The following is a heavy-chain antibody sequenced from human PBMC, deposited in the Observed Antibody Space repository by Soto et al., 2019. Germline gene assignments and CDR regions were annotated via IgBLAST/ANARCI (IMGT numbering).Heavy chain of an antibody. J-gene: IGHJ2*01. CDR2: ISGSGGST. CDR1: GFTFSSYA. Sequence: EVQLLESGGGLVQPGGSLRLSCAASGFTFSSYAMNWVRQAPGKGLEWVSVISGSGGSTYYADAVKGRFTISRDNSKNTLYLQMNSLRAEDKAVDYCEKRTVGWYFDLWGRGTLVTVSS. CDR3: EKRTVGWYFDL. V-gene: IGHV3-23*01. D-gene: IGHD4-17*01.